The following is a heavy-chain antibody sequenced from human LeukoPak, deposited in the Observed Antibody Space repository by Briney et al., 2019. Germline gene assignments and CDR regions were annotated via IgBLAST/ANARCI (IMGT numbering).Heavy chain of an antibody. Sequence: SQTLSLTCIVSGGSISSGDYYWSWIPQHPGKGLECIGYIYYSGSTYYNPSLKSRVSISVDTSKNQFSLKLSSVTAADTAVYYCARDSSGYYYSEYWGQGTLVTVSS. J-gene: IGHJ4*02. CDR2: IYYSGST. V-gene: IGHV4-31*03. D-gene: IGHD3-22*01. CDR3: ARDSSGYYYSEY. CDR1: GGSISSGDYY.